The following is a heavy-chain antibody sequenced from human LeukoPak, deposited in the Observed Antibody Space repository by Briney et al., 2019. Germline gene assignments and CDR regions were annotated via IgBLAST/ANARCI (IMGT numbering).Heavy chain of an antibody. CDR3: AREEVPHGFDI. CDR1: GGSISTYY. Sequence: SETLSLTCTVSGGSISTYYWIWIRQPPGKGLEYIGYIYYSGSTNYNPSLKSRVTMSLDTSKNQFSLKLSFVTAADTAVYYCAREEVPHGFDIWGQGTMVTVSS. V-gene: IGHV4-59*01. CDR2: IYYSGST. J-gene: IGHJ3*02.